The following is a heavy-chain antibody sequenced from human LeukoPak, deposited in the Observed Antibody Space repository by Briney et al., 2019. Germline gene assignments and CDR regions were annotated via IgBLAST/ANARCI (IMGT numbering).Heavy chain of an antibody. CDR3: ASLPYYYDTSVSY. Sequence: SETLSLTCTVSGGSISSGGYYWSWIRQHPGKGLEWIGYIYYSGSTYYNPSLKSRVTISVDTSKNQFSLKLSSVTAADTAVYYCASLPYYYDTSVSYWGQGTLVTVSS. V-gene: IGHV4-31*03. CDR2: IYYSGST. J-gene: IGHJ4*02. D-gene: IGHD3-22*01. CDR1: GGSISSGGYY.